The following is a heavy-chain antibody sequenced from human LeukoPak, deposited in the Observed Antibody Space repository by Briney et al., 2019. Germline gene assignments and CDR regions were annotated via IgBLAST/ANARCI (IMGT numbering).Heavy chain of an antibody. V-gene: IGHV3-23*01. CDR3: GKTTVGYSSGQKPAWPVDY. J-gene: IGHJ4*02. Sequence: GGSLRLSCEASGFTFGSHAMYWVRQAPGKGLEWVAGIFGSGGSPHYADSVKGRFTISRDNSRNTVYLQINSLRAEDTAVYYCGKTTVGYSSGQKPAWPVDYWGQGTLVPVSS. CDR1: GFTFGSHA. CDR2: IFGSGGSP. D-gene: IGHD6-19*01.